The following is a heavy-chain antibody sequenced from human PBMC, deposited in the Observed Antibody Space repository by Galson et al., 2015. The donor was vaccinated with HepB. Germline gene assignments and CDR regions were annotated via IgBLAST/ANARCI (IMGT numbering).Heavy chain of an antibody. CDR1: GYTFTGYY. J-gene: IGHJ4*02. D-gene: IGHD6-13*01. V-gene: IGHV1-2*02. Sequence: SVKVSCKASGYTFTGYYMHWVRQAPGQGLEWMGWINPNSGGTNYAQKFQGRVTMTRDTSISTAYMELSRLRSDDTAVYYCARSSSSWYERDYWGQGTLVTVSS. CDR2: INPNSGGT. CDR3: ARSSSSWYERDY.